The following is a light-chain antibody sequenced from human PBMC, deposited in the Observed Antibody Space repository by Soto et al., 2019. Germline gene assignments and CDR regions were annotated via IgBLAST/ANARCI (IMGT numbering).Light chain of an antibody. V-gene: IGLV2-23*02. CDR1: SSYVGSDNL. J-gene: IGLJ2*01. Sequence: QSALTQPASVSGSPGQSITISCTGTSSYVGSDNLVSWFQQHPGKAPKLMIYEVNKRPSGVSNRFSGSKSGNTASLTISGLQAEDEADYYCSSARSYIHVVFGGGTQRPS. CDR2: EVN. CDR3: SSARSYIHVV.